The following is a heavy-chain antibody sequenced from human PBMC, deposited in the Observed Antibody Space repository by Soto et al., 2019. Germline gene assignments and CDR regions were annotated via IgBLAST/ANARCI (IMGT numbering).Heavy chain of an antibody. J-gene: IGHJ3*01. D-gene: IGHD6-19*01. CDR3: ARQKLWLATINNDAFDV. Sequence: EVQLVQSGAEVKKPGESLKISCRGSGYTFNTYWIGWVRQMPGKGLEWMGFIYPGDSDTTYSPSFQGQVTISVDKSISTSDLQWSSLKVSDTAIYYCARQKLWLATINNDAFDVWGQGTKVTGSS. CDR1: GYTFNTYW. V-gene: IGHV5-51*01. CDR2: IYPGDSDT.